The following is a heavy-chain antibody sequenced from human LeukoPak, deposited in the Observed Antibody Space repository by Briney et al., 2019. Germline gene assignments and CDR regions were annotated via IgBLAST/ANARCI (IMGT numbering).Heavy chain of an antibody. J-gene: IGHJ4*02. CDR3: AKARSWELLDDFDY. D-gene: IGHD2-15*01. CDR2: IRYDGSNK. CDR1: VFTFSSYG. Sequence: GRSLRLSCAASVFTFSSYGMHWVRQAPGKGLEWVAFIRYDGSNKYYADSVKGRFTISRDNSKNTLYLQMNSLRAEDTAVYYCAKARSWELLDDFDYWGQGTLVTVSS. V-gene: IGHV3-30*02.